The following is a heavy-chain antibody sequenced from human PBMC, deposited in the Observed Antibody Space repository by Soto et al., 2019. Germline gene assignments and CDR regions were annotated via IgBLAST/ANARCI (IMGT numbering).Heavy chain of an antibody. CDR2: IWYDGNTK. V-gene: IGHV3-33*01. CDR3: ARPLVEKVAGPYYYGMDV. D-gene: IGHD5-12*01. J-gene: IGHJ6*02. Sequence: PGGSLRLSCAASGFTFNTYGFNWVRQAPGKGLEWVAVIWYDGNTKYYADSVKGRFTISRDNLKNTLYLQMNSLTAEDTAVYYCARPLVEKVAGPYYYGMDVWGQGTTVTVSS. CDR1: GFTFNTYG.